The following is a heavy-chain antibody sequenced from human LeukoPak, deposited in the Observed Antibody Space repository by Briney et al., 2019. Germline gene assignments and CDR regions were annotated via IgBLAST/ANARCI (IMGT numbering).Heavy chain of an antibody. J-gene: IGHJ3*02. CDR1: GGSMRSYY. CDR2: IYYSGGT. D-gene: IGHD1-1*01. V-gene: IGHV4-59*08. CDR3: ARNQLPSLDAFDI. Sequence: SETLSLTCTVSGGSMRSYYWSWIRQPPGKGPEWIGYIYYSGGTNYNPSLKSRVTISADTSKNHFSLRLSSVTAADTAVYYCARNQLPSLDAFDIWGQGTMVTVSS.